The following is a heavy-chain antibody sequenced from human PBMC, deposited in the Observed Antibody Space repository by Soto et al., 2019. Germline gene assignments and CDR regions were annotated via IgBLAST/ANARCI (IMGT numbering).Heavy chain of an antibody. CDR2: IIPIFGTA. D-gene: IGHD6-13*01. V-gene: IGHV1-69*12. CDR3: ASQIAAALPGYYYYGMDV. CDR1: GGTFSSYA. Sequence: QVQLVQSGAEVKKPGSSVKVSCKASGGTFSSYAISWVRQAPGQGLEWMGGIIPIFGTANYAQKFQGRVTITADESTSTAYMELSSLRSEDTAVYYCASQIAAALPGYYYYGMDVWGQGTTVTVSS. J-gene: IGHJ6*02.